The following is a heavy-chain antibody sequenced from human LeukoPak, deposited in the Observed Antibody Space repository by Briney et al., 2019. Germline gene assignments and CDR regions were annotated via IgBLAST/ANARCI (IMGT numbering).Heavy chain of an antibody. J-gene: IGHJ6*03. CDR2: INPNSGGT. Sequence: APVKVSCKASGYTFTGNYMHWVRQAPGQGLEWMGWINPNSGGTNYAQKFQGRVTMTRDTSISTAYMELSRLIFDDTAVYYCARGDSGYDHFYHMDVWGKGTTVTISS. D-gene: IGHD5-12*01. CDR3: ARGDSGYDHFYHMDV. V-gene: IGHV1-2*02. CDR1: GYTFTGNY.